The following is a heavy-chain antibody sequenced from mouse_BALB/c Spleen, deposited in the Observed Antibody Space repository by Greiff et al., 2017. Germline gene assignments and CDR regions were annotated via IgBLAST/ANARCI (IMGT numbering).Heavy chain of an antibody. J-gene: IGHJ1*01. CDR2: ISSGGSYT. V-gene: IGHV5-6*02. D-gene: IGHD1-1*01. CDR3: ARRDYYGSSYGYFDV. Sequence: DVMLVESGGDLVKPGGSLKLSCAASGFTFSSYGMSWVRQTPDKRLEWVATISSGGSYTYYPDSVKGRFTISRDNAKNTLYLQMSSLKSEDTAMYYCARRDYYGSSYGYFDVWGAGTTVTVSS. CDR1: GFTFSSYG.